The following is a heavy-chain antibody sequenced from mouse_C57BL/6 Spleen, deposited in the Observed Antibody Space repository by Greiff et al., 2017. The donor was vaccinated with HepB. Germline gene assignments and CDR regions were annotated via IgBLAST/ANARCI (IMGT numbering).Heavy chain of an antibody. Sequence: EVQRVESGGGLVQPGGSLKLSCAASGFTFSDYGIAWVRQAPRKGPEWVAFISNLAYSIYYADTVTGRFTISRENAKNTLYLEMSSLRSEDTAMYYCATPPDSSGYGFAYWGQGTLVTVSA. V-gene: IGHV5-15*01. D-gene: IGHD3-2*02. CDR1: GFTFSDYG. CDR2: ISNLAYSI. J-gene: IGHJ3*01. CDR3: ATPPDSSGYGFAY.